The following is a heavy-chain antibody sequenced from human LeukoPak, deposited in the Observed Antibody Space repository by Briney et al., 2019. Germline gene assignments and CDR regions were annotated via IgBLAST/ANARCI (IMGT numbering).Heavy chain of an antibody. V-gene: IGHV3-21*01. CDR1: GFTFSSYS. CDR3: ARVLSYYYDSSGYYYDY. J-gene: IGHJ4*02. D-gene: IGHD3-22*01. CDR2: ISSSSSYI. Sequence: GGSLRLSCAASGFTFSSYSMNWVRRAPGKGLEWVSSISSSSSYIYYADSVKGRFTISRDNAENSLYLQMNSLRAEDTAVYYCARVLSYYYDSSGYYYDYWGQGTLVTVSS.